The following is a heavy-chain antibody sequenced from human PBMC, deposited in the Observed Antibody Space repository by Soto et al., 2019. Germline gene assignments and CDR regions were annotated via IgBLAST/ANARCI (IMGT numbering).Heavy chain of an antibody. Sequence: QVQLVESGGGVVQPGRSLRLSCVASGFTFSSYGMHWVRQAPGKGLEWVAVIWYDGSNKYYADSVKGRFTISRDNSKNTLYLQMNSLRAEDTAVYYCARVGSSWCFDYWGQGTLVTVSS. J-gene: IGHJ4*02. CDR2: IWYDGSNK. CDR1: GFTFSSYG. CDR3: ARVGSSWCFDY. V-gene: IGHV3-33*01. D-gene: IGHD6-13*01.